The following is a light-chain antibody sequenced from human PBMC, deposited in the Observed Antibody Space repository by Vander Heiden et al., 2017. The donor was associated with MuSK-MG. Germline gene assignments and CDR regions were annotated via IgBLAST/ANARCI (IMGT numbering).Light chain of an antibody. J-gene: IGKJ2*01. CDR3: QHYNNWPPMYT. CDR1: QSVRNN. CDR2: GAS. V-gene: IGKV3-15*01. Sequence: EMVMTQSPVSLSVSPGERATLSCRASQSVRNNLAWFQQKPGQAPRLLIYGASTRATGIPARFSGSGSGTEFTLTISSLQPEDFAVYYCQHYNNWPPMYTFGQGTKLEIK.